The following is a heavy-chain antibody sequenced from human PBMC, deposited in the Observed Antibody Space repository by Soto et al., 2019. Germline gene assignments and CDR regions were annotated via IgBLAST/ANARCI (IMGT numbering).Heavy chain of an antibody. V-gene: IGHV4-30-4*01. Sequence: QVQLQESGPGLVKPSQTLSLTCTVSGGSISSGDYYWSWIRQPPGKGLEWIGYIYYSGRTYYNPSLXSXXXXXXXXXXXXXXXXXXXXXXXXXXXXYXAXXXXXXTDAFDIWGQGTMVTVSS. CDR3: AXXXXXXTDAFDI. CDR2: IYYSGRT. J-gene: IGHJ3*02. CDR1: GGSISSGDYY.